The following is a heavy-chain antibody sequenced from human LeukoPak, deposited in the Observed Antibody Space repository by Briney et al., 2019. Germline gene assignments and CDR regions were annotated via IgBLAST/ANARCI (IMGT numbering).Heavy chain of an antibody. J-gene: IGHJ6*02. D-gene: IGHD4-11*01. Sequence: PGGSLRLSCAASGFTVSSNYMSWVRQAPGKGLEWVSVTYSGGSTYYADSVKGRFTVSRDNAENSLYLQMNSLRAEDTAVYYCARDPYSNYAGMDVWGQGTTVTVSS. CDR2: TYSGGST. CDR3: ARDPYSNYAGMDV. CDR1: GFTVSSNY. V-gene: IGHV3-53*01.